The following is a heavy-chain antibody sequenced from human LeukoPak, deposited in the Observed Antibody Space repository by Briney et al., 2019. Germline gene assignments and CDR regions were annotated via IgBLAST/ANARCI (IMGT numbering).Heavy chain of an antibody. J-gene: IGHJ6*02. V-gene: IGHV1-2*02. CDR2: INPNSGGT. D-gene: IGHD2-15*01. Sequence: GASVKGSCKAPGYTFTGYYMHWVRQAPGQGLEWMGWINPNSGGTNYAQKFQGRATMTRDTSISTAYMELSRLRSDDTAVYYCARAGYCSGGSCTTYYYYYGMDVWGQGTTVTVSS. CDR3: ARAGYCSGGSCTTYYYYYGMDV. CDR1: GYTFTGYY.